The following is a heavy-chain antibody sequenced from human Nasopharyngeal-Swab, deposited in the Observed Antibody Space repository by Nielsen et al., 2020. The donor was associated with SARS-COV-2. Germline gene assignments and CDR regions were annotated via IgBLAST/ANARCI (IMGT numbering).Heavy chain of an antibody. CDR1: GASISSLNW. Sequence: SETLSLTCTVSGASISSLNWWSWVRQTPERGLEWIGEMFHTGSSNYNPSLKSRVTISVDKSKSQFSLKLTSVTPADTAVYFCASQPRLGLRTWLASWGQGTLVTVSS. J-gene: IGHJ5*01. CDR2: MFHTGSS. D-gene: IGHD1-14*01. CDR3: ASQPRLGLRTWLAS. V-gene: IGHV4-4*02.